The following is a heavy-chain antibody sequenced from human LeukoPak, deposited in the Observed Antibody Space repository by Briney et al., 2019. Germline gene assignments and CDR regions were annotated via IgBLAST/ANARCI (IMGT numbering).Heavy chain of an antibody. J-gene: IGHJ6*03. D-gene: IGHD6-19*01. CDR3: GLAVAGMGYYYYMDV. CDR1: GGSISSSSYY. CDR2: IYYSGST. V-gene: IGHV4-39*01. Sequence: PSETLSLXCTVSGGSISSSSYYWGWIRQPPEKGMEWIGRIYYSGSTYYNPSLKSRVTISVDTSKNQFSLKLSSVTAADTAVYYCGLAVAGMGYYYYMDVWGKGTTVTVSS.